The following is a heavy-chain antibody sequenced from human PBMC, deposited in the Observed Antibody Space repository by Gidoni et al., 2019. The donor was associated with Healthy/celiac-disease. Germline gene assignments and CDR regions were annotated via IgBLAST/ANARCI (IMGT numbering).Heavy chain of an antibody. Sequence: SISSSSYYWGWLRQPPGKGLEWIGSIYYSGSTYYNPSLKSRVTISVDTSKNQFSLKLNSVPAADTAVYYCARRESRGVPAAEDWFDPWGQGTLVTVSS. CDR3: ARRESRGVPAAEDWFDP. CDR2: IYYSGST. D-gene: IGHD2-2*01. V-gene: IGHV4-39*01. CDR1: SISSSSYY. J-gene: IGHJ5*01.